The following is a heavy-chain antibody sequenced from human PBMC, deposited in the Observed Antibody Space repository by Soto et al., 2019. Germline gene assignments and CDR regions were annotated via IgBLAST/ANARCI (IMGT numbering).Heavy chain of an antibody. D-gene: IGHD2-2*01. J-gene: IGHJ6*02. CDR1: GGSFSGYY. CDR2: INHSGST. Sequence: SETLSLTCAVYGGSFSGYYWSWIRQPPGKGLEWIGEINHSGSTNYNPSLKSRVTISVDTSKNQFSLKLSSVTAADTAVYYCARGQAGYCSSTSCYYYYGMDVWGQGTTVTVSS. V-gene: IGHV4-34*01. CDR3: ARGQAGYCSSTSCYYYYGMDV.